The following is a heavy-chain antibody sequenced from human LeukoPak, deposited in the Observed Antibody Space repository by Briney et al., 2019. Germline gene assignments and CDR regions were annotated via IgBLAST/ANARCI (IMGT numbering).Heavy chain of an antibody. CDR3: ARDPGYSYGPNWFDP. Sequence: PGGSLRLSCAASGFTFSSYWMHWVRQAPGKGLMWVSRINTDGSSTSYADSVKGRFTISRDNAKNTLYLQMNNLRAEDTAVYYCARDPGYSYGPNWFDPWGQGTLVTVSS. D-gene: IGHD5-18*01. V-gene: IGHV3-74*01. CDR1: GFTFSSYW. CDR2: INTDGSST. J-gene: IGHJ5*02.